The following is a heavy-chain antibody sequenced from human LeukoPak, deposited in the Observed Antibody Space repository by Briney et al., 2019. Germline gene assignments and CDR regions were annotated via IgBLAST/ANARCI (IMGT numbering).Heavy chain of an antibody. CDR2: IRGSGADK. CDR3: AKISWDGRGTFD. CDR1: GFSLSTYS. J-gene: IGHJ4*02. Sequence: PGGSLRLSCAASGFSLSTYSMSWVRQAPGKVLEWVSSIRGSGADKYYADPVKGRFSISRDNSQDTLSLQMNSLRAEDTAVYYCAKISWDGRGTFDWGRGTLVTVSS. V-gene: IGHV3-23*01. D-gene: IGHD1/OR15-1a*01.